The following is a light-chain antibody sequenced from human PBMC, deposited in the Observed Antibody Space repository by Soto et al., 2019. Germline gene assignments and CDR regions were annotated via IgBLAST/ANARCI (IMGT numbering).Light chain of an antibody. CDR2: GAS. CDR1: QAIRND. J-gene: IGKJ1*01. V-gene: IGKV1-6*01. CDR3: LQDNNYPRT. Sequence: AIQMTQSPSSLSASVGDRVTISCRASQAIRNDLGWYQQKPGKAPNLLICGASSLESGVPSRFSGSGSGTDFALTLSSLQHEDFATYYCLQDNNYPRTFGQGTKVEI.